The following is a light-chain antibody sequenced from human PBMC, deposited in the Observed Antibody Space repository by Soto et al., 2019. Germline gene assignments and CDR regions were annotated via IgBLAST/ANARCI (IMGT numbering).Light chain of an antibody. J-gene: IGLJ3*02. CDR3: GTWDSSLSVWM. Sequence: QSVLTQPPSVSAAPGQTVTISCSGSSSNVGNNYVSWYQQLPGTAPKVLLYDNSKRPSGIPDRFSGSKSGTSATLGITGLQTGDEADYYCGTWDSSLSVWMFVGGTKLTVL. CDR1: SSNVGNNY. V-gene: IGLV1-51*01. CDR2: DNS.